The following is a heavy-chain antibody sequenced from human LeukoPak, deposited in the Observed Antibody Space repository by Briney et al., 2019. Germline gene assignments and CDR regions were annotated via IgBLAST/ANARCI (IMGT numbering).Heavy chain of an antibody. CDR2: ISSSSSTI. J-gene: IGHJ4*02. Sequence: GGSLRLSCAASGFTFSSYSMNWVRQAPGKGLEWVSYISSSSSTIYYADSVKGRFTISRDNAKNSLYLQMNSLRDEDTAVYYCARDPQTGLWFGESIDCWGQGTLVTVSS. V-gene: IGHV3-48*02. CDR1: GFTFSSYS. D-gene: IGHD3-10*01. CDR3: ARDPQTGLWFGESIDC.